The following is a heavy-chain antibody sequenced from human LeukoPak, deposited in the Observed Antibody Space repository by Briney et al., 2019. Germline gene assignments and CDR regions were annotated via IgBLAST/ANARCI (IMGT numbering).Heavy chain of an antibody. CDR2: IYHSGST. V-gene: IGHV4-38-2*01. CDR1: GYSISSGYY. D-gene: IGHD3-22*01. CDR3: ARMIVVVITPDYFDY. Sequence: SETLSLTCAVSGYSISSGYYWGWIRQPPGKGLEWIGGIYHSGSTYYNPSLKRRVTISVDTSKNQFSLKLSSVTAADTAVYYCARMIVVVITPDYFDYWGQGTLVTVSS. J-gene: IGHJ4*02.